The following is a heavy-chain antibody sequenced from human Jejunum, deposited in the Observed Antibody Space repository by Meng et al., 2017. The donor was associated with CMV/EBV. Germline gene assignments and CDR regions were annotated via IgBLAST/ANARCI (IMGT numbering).Heavy chain of an antibody. CDR2: ISYDGNKK. J-gene: IGHJ4*02. V-gene: IGHV3-30-3*01. Sequence: AWHWVRQAPVKGLEWVAVISYDGNKKYYADSVKGRFTISRDNSKNTLYLQMNSLRAEDTAVYYCVRDRGGLGYCSRTSCYLGFDYWGQGTLVTVSS. CDR1: A. D-gene: IGHD2-2*01. CDR3: VRDRGGLGYCSRTSCYLGFDY.